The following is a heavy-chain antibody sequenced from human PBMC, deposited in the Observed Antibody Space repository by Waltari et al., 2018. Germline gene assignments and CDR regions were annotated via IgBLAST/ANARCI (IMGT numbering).Heavy chain of an antibody. J-gene: IGHJ4*02. Sequence: QVQLVQSGAEVKKPGASVKVSCKASGYTFTSFDINWVRQATGQGLEWMRGMNPNSGYTGYAKKFQGRVTITSNTSISTAYMELSTLRAEDTAVYYCAGGNGYDNSGYSAYGPYPDYWGQGTLVTVSS. CDR3: AGGNGYDNSGYSAYGPYPDY. CDR1: GYTFTSFD. CDR2: MNPNSGYT. D-gene: IGHD3-22*01. V-gene: IGHV1-8*01.